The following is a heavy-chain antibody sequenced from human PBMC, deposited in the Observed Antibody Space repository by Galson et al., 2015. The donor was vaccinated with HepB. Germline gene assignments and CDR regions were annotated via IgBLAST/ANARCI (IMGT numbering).Heavy chain of an antibody. J-gene: IGHJ4*02. CDR1: GYTFTSYG. Sequence: SVKVSCKASGYTFTSYGISWVRQAPGQGLEWMGWISAYNGNTNYAQKLQGRVTMTTDTSTSTAYMELRSLRSDDTAVYYCARDSHYDYVWGSYRSGRFDYWGQGTLVTVSS. CDR3: ARDSHYDYVWGSYRSGRFDY. V-gene: IGHV1-18*04. CDR2: ISAYNGNT. D-gene: IGHD3-16*02.